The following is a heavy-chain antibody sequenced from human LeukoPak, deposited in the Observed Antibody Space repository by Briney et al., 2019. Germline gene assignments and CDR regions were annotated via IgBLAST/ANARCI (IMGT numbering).Heavy chain of an antibody. CDR3: ARRDPPPWADGMDV. J-gene: IGHJ6*02. V-gene: IGHV4-59*08. CDR1: GGSISSYY. Sequence: KPSETLSLTCTVSGGSISSYYWSWIRQPPGKGLEWIGYIYYSGSTNYNPSLKSRVTISVDTSKNQFSLKLSSVTAADTAVYYCARRDPPPWADGMDVWGQGTTVTVSS. CDR2: IYYSGST.